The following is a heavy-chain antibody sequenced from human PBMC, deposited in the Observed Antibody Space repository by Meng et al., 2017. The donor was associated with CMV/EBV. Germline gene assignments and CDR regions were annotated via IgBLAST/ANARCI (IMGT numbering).Heavy chain of an antibody. D-gene: IGHD3-3*01. J-gene: IGHJ4*02. CDR3: ARGRTRGSRITIFGVVKTAPPSFDY. CDR1: GGTFSSYA. V-gene: IGHV1-69*05. CDR2: IIPIFGTA. Sequence: SVKVSCNASGGTFSSYAISWVRQAPGQGLEWMGGIIPIFGTANYAQKFQGRVTITTDESTSTAYMELSSLRSEDTAMYYCARGRTRGSRITIFGVVKTAPPSFDYWGQGTLVTVLL.